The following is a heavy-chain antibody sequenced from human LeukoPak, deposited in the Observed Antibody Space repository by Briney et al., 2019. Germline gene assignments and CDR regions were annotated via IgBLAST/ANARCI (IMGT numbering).Heavy chain of an antibody. J-gene: IGHJ4*02. CDR2: ISWNSNNI. CDR1: RFTFADYA. Sequence: GRSLRLSCAASRFTFADYAMHWVRQVPGNGLEWVSGISWNSNNIGYADSVRGRFTISRDNAKSTLFLQMNSLRPEDTAFYYCAKDGALANWRPVFFDNWGQGILVTVSS. V-gene: IGHV3-9*01. D-gene: IGHD1-20*01. CDR3: AKDGALANWRPVFFDN.